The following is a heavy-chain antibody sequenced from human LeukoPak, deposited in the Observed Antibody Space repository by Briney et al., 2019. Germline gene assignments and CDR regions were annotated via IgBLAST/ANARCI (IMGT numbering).Heavy chain of an antibody. J-gene: IGHJ5*02. CDR1: GYTFTSYA. CDR2: INTNTGNP. D-gene: IGHD2-2*01. Sequence: ASVKVSCKASGYTFTSYAMNWVRQAPGQGLEWMGWINTNTGNPTYAQGFTGRFVFSLDTSVSTAYLQISSLKAEDTAVYYCARGLVVPAVNDGDWFDPWGQGTLVTVSS. CDR3: ARGLVVPAVNDGDWFDP. V-gene: IGHV7-4-1*02.